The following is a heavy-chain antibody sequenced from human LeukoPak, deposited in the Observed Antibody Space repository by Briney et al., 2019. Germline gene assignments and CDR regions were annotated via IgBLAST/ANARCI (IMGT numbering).Heavy chain of an antibody. Sequence: PGGSLRLSCAASGFTFSNYGMHWVRQAPGKGLEWVSFIRYDGSNKNYADSVKGRFTISRDNSKNTLYLQMNSLRAEDTAVYYCAKDGVVVVPAALYYYYYMDVWGKGTTVTISS. CDR2: IRYDGSNK. D-gene: IGHD2-2*01. CDR1: GFTFSNYG. V-gene: IGHV3-30*02. CDR3: AKDGVVVVPAALYYYYYMDV. J-gene: IGHJ6*03.